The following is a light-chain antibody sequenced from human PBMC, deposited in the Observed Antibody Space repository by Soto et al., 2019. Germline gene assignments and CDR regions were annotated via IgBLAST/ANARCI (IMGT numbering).Light chain of an antibody. CDR2: EVS. CDR3: SSYTTSSTLI. V-gene: IGLV2-18*02. J-gene: IGLJ2*01. Sequence: QSVLTQPSSVSGSPGQSVTLSCTGTSSDVGSYNRVSWYQQPPGTAPKLMIYEVSTRPSGVPGRFSGSKSGNTASLTISGLQAEDEAVYFCSSYTTSSTLIFGGGTKLTVL. CDR1: SSDVGSYNR.